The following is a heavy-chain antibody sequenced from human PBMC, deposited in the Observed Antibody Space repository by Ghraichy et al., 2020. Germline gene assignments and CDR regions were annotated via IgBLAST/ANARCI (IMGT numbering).Heavy chain of an antibody. CDR1: GGSISSSSYY. J-gene: IGHJ5*02. Sequence: SETLSLTCTVSGGSISSSSYYWGWIRQPPGKGLEWIGSIYYSGSTYYNPSLKSRVTISVDTSKNQFSLKLSSVTAADTAVYYCARLGYYYGSGRFDPWGQGTLVTVSS. V-gene: IGHV4-39*01. CDR3: ARLGYYYGSGRFDP. CDR2: IYYSGST. D-gene: IGHD3-10*01.